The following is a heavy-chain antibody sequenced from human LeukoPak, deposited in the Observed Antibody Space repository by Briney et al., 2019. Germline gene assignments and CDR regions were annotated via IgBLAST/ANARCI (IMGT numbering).Heavy chain of an antibody. D-gene: IGHD6-19*01. V-gene: IGHV3-9*01. J-gene: IGHJ4*02. CDR3: AKDGGVAGNFDY. CDR2: ICWNSGGI. Sequence: GGSLRLSCAASGFTFDDYAMHGVRQAPGKGLEWVSGICWNSGGIGYADSVKGRFTISRDNAKNSLYLQMNSLRAEDTALYYCAKDGGVAGNFDYWGQGTLVTVSS. CDR1: GFTFDDYA.